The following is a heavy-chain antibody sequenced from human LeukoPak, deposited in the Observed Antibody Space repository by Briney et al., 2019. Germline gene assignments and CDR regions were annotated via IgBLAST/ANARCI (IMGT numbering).Heavy chain of an antibody. CDR1: GFTVTSNC. J-gene: IGHJ3*02. D-gene: IGHD1-26*01. CDR2: LYSGGTT. Sequence: GGSLRLSCAASGFTVTSNCMSWVRQPPGEGLEWVSVLYSGGTTYYADSVKARFTISRDNSKNTVFLQMNSLRVEDTAVYYCARESLGAFDIWGRGTMVTVSS. V-gene: IGHV3-53*01. CDR3: ARESLGAFDI.